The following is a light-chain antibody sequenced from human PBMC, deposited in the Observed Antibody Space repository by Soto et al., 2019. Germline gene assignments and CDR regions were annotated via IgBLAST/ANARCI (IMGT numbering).Light chain of an antibody. CDR3: QQHNQRPIT. V-gene: IGKV3D-15*01. CDR1: QSAGNF. J-gene: IGKJ5*01. CDR2: YIS. Sequence: EIVMTQSRASVSVSAGETASLSCRASQSAGNFLAWYQQKPGQAPSLLIYYISTRATGIPARFSGSGSGTQSTLTINSLQSADSAVYYCQQHNQRPITFGQGTRLEIK.